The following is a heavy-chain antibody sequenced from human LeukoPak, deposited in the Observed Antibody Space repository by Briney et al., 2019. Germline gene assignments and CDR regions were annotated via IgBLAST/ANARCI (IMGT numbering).Heavy chain of an antibody. Sequence: PGGSLRLSCAASGFTFSSYGMSWVRQAPGKGLEWVSAISGSGGSTYYADSVKGRFTISRDNSKNTLYLQMNSLRAEDTAVYYCAKDKRGGSYNSSPGYFDYWGQGTLVTVSS. D-gene: IGHD1-26*01. CDR2: ISGSGGST. J-gene: IGHJ4*02. V-gene: IGHV3-23*01. CDR3: AKDKRGGSYNSSPGYFDY. CDR1: GFTFSSYG.